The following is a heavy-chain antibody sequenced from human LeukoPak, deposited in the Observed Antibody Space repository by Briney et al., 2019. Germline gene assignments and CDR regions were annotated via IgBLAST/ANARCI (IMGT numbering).Heavy chain of an antibody. Sequence: GGSLRLSCAASRFTFSNYPMHWVRQAPGKGLEWVAVISNDGSKQYYADSVKGRFTISRDNSKNTLSLQMKSLRAEDTAVFYCARALEGDYVVYYLDVWGKGTTVTVSS. CDR3: ARALEGDYVVYYLDV. D-gene: IGHD4-17*01. V-gene: IGHV3-30*01. J-gene: IGHJ6*03. CDR2: ISNDGSKQ. CDR1: RFTFSNYP.